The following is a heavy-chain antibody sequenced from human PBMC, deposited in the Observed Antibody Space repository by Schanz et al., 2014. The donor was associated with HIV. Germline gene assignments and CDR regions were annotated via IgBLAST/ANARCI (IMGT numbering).Heavy chain of an antibody. V-gene: IGHV3-23*01. J-gene: IGHJ4*02. D-gene: IGHD3-10*01. CDR1: GFTFRETV. Sequence: EVHLLESGGGLAQPGGSLRLSCAASGFTFRETVVSWVRQAPGKGLEWIASISSTSTYRFYAASVKGRFTISRDNSEDTLYLQMNSLGVDDSAMYYCVKRGSEAYSDTWFADSWGQGTLVTVSS. CDR3: VKRGSEAYSDTWFADS. CDR2: ISSTSTYR.